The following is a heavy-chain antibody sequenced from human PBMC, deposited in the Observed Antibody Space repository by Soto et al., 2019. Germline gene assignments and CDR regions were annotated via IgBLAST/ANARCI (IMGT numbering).Heavy chain of an antibody. CDR2: IIPIFGTA. V-gene: IGHV1-69*13. Sequence: SVKVSCKASGGTFSSYAISWVRQAPGQGLEWMGGIIPIFGTANYAQKFQGRVTITADESTSTAYMELSSLRSEDTAVYYCASLQGHYYYYGMDVWGQGTTVTAP. J-gene: IGHJ6*02. CDR1: GGTFSSYA. CDR3: ASLQGHYYYYGMDV.